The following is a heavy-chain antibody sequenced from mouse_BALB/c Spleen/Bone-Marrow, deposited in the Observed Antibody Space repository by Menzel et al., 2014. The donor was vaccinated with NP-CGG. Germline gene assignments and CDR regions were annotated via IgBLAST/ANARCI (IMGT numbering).Heavy chain of an antibody. J-gene: IGHJ1*01. CDR1: GFTFTDYY. CDR2: IRNKANGYTT. CDR3: ARDVQYEIHGYFDD. Sequence: EVKLVESGGGLVQPGGSLRLSCATSGFTFTDYYMSWVRQPPGKALEWLGFIRNKANGYTTEHSASVRGRFTISRDNSQSFLYVQMNTLRAEDSASYYCARDVQYEIHGYFDDWGAGTTLTVSS. V-gene: IGHV7-3*02. D-gene: IGHD2-10*02.